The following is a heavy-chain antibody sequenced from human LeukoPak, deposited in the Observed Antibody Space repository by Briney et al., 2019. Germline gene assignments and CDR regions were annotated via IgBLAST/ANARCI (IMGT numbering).Heavy chain of an antibody. CDR1: GGSISSGSYY. V-gene: IGHV4-61*02. J-gene: IGHJ3*02. CDR3: ASSGYSYGTDAFDI. Sequence: SETLSLTCTVSGGSISSGSYYWSWIRQPAGKGLEWIGRIYTSGSTNYNPSLKSRVTISVDTSKNQFSLKLSSVTAADTAVYYCASSGYSYGTDAFDIWGQGTVVTVSS. CDR2: IYTSGST. D-gene: IGHD5-18*01.